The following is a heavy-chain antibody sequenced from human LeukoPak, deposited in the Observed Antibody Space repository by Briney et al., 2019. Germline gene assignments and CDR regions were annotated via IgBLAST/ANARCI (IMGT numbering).Heavy chain of an antibody. CDR2: ISSSSSYI. J-gene: IGHJ4*02. Sequence: GGSLRLSCAASGFTFSSYSMNWARQAPGKGLEWVSSISSSSSYIYYADSVKGRFTISRDNAKNSLYLQMNSLRAEDTAVYYCARAPSTVTHAGFDYWGQGTLVTVSS. D-gene: IGHD4-17*01. V-gene: IGHV3-21*01. CDR3: ARAPSTVTHAGFDY. CDR1: GFTFSSYS.